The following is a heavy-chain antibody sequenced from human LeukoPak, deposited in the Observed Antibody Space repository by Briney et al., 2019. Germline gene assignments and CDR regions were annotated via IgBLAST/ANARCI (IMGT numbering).Heavy chain of an antibody. J-gene: IGHJ4*02. CDR2: ILSDGSKE. V-gene: IGHV3-33*06. Sequence: GGSLRLSCAASGFTFSSYGMHWVRQAPGKGLEWVAVILSDGSKEFYTDSVKGRFTISRDNSKNTLYLQMNSLRVEDTAVYYCAKAVTGGTYWGPFDYWGQGTLVTVSS. CDR3: AKAVTGGTYWGPFDY. D-gene: IGHD1-26*01. CDR1: GFTFSSYG.